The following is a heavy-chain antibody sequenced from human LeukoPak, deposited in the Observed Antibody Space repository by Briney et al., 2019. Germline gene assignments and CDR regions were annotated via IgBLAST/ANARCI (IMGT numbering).Heavy chain of an antibody. V-gene: IGHV3-23*01. D-gene: IGHD3-3*01. J-gene: IGHJ3*02. CDR3: AKWMVRRDFWSGAFDI. CDR1: GFTFSSYA. CDR2: ISGSGYNS. Sequence: GGSLRLSCAASGFTFSSYAMTWVRQAPGKGLEWVSAISGSGYNSYYADSVKGRFTISRDNSKNTVFLQMNSLRGEDTAIYYCAKWMVRRDFWSGAFDIWGQGTMVTV.